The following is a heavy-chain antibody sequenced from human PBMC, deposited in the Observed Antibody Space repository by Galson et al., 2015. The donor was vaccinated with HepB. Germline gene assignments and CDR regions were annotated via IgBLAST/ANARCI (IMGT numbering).Heavy chain of an antibody. D-gene: IGHD3-3*01. J-gene: IGHJ2*01. CDR3: ARSGTDDFWSGYYNRYFDL. CDR2: VFQRGST. V-gene: IGHV4-61*01. CDR1: GGSVTSGNYY. Sequence: ETLCLTCNVSGGSVTSGNYYWTWIRQPPGKGLEYIGHVFQRGSTNYNPSLRSRVSISVDTSKNHFSLELTSVTAADTAVYYCARSGTDDFWSGYYNRYFDLWGRGTLVSVSS.